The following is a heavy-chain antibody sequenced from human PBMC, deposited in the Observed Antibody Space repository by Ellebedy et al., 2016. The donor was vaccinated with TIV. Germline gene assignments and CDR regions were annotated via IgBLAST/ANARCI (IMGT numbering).Heavy chain of an antibody. CDR3: ARGDIAVAVAFDF. CDR1: GGSLNWHY. D-gene: IGHD6-19*01. CDR2: LSHTDRA. J-gene: IGHJ4*02. V-gene: IGHV4-59*11. Sequence: GSLRLSXTVSGGSLNWHYWGWIRQPPGKGLEWLGYLSHTDRASYNPSLKSRVTISGDKSKNQFSLILTSVTAADTAVYYCARGDIAVAVAFDFWGPGTLVTVSS.